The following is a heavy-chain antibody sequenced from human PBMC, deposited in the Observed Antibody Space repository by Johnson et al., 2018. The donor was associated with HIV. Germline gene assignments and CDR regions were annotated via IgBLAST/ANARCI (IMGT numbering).Heavy chain of an antibody. J-gene: IGHJ3*02. CDR2: ISYDGSDK. CDR3: AKCGDADAFDI. V-gene: IGHV3-30*04. Sequence: QVQLVESGGDVVQPGRSLRLSCAASGFNFNNYAIHWVRQAPGKGLEWVAVISYDGSDKYSADSVKGRFSISRDSSKNTLYLQMSSLRAEDTAVYYCAKCGDADAFDIWGQGTMVTVSS. CDR1: GFNFNNYA. D-gene: IGHD3-10*01.